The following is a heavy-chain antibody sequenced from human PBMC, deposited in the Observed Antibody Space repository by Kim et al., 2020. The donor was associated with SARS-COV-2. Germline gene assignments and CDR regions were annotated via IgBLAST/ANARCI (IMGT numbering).Heavy chain of an antibody. CDR1: GGSISSSSYY. CDR3: ERHGSMFLAGVTPSFDY. D-gene: IGHD3-10*02. V-gene: IGHV4-39*01. J-gene: IGHJ4*02. CDR2: IYYSGST. Sequence: SETLSLTCTVSGGSISSSSYYWGWILQPPGKGLEWIGIIYYSGSTYYNPSLKSPVTISVDTSKTKFSLKLSSVTAADTAVYYCERHGSMFLAGVTPSFDYWGQGTLVTVSS.